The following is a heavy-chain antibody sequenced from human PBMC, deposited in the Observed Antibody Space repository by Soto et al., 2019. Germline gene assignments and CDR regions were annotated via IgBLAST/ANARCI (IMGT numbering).Heavy chain of an antibody. J-gene: IGHJ5*02. V-gene: IGHV4-59*02. D-gene: IGHD1-26*01. CDR2: TSYTWST. CDR3: ARDMRAGFTHYFDP. CDR1: GCSVTSYH. Sequence: SEALSVTCVVSGCSVTSYHWSWIWQCPDKGLEWIAYTSYTWSTNDNPTLHSRVTITLATSTNQMSLKLTFISAADTAVYYCARDMRAGFTHYFDPWGQGTLVPVSS.